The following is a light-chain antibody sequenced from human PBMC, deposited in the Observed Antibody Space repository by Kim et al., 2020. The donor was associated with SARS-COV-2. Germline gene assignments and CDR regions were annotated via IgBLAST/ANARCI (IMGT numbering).Light chain of an antibody. CDR3: ISYAGSNNLV. V-gene: IGLV2-8*01. CDR1: SSDIGGFNY. Sequence: GQAVTVSCTGTSSDIGGFNYVSWYQQHPGNAPRLLIYGVTRRPSGVPDRFSGSRSGNTASLIVSGLRAEDEADYYCISYAGSNNLVFGAGTQLTVL. CDR2: GVT. J-gene: IGLJ3*02.